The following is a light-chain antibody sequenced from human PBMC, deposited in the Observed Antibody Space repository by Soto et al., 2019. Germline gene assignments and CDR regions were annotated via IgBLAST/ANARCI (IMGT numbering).Light chain of an antibody. CDR2: EAS. V-gene: IGLV2-18*01. CDR3: SLYTSENTYV. Sequence: QSALTQLPSVSGSPGQSVTISCTGTSTDFVSYNRVSWYQQPPGTAPKLIIYEASNRPSGVPDRFSGSKSGNTASLTISGLQAADEADYYCSLYTSENTYVFGTGTQLTVL. J-gene: IGLJ1*01. CDR1: STDFVSYNR.